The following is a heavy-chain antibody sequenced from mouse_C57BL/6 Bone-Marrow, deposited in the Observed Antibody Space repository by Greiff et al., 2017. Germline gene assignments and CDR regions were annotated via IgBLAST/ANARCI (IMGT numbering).Heavy chain of an antibody. D-gene: IGHD6-1*01. CDR1: GYAFTNYL. Sequence: VQVVESGAELVRPGTSVKVSCKASGYAFTNYLIEWVKQRPGQGLEWIGVINPGSGGTNYNEKFKGKATLTADKSTSTAYMQRSSLTSEDSAVYFCAIASLRYFDYWGQGTTLTVSS. J-gene: IGHJ2*01. CDR2: INPGSGGT. CDR3: AIASLRYFDY. V-gene: IGHV1-54*01.